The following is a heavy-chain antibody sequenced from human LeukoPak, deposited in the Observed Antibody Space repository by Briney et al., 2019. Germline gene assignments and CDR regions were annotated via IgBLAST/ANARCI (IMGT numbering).Heavy chain of an antibody. CDR2: ICTDSGNR. CDR3: ARQGLDPGGRPDTGLQY. D-gene: IGHD5-18*01. CDR1: RYTFTAYG. J-gene: IGHJ4*02. Sequence: GASVKVSCKASRYTFTAYGITWVRQAPRQPLEWMGWICTDSGNRNSAQKLQGRVTMTTDTSTSTAYMELRTLRSDDTAVYYCARQGLDPGGRPDTGLQYWGQGTLVTVSS. V-gene: IGHV1-18*01.